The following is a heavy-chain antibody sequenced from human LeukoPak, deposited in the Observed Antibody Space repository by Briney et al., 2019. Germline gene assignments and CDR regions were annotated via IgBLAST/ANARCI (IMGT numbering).Heavy chain of an antibody. D-gene: IGHD1-1*01. V-gene: IGHV4-30-4*01. Sequence: PSETLSLTCAVSGGSISSSSYYWSWIRQSPGKGLEWIGDIYYSGSTRYNPSLKSRVIISGDTSKNQFSLRLHSVTAADTAVYYCARVLDARHLDAWGQGTLVTVSS. CDR2: IYYSGST. CDR3: ARVLDARHLDA. CDR1: GGSISSSSYY. J-gene: IGHJ5*02.